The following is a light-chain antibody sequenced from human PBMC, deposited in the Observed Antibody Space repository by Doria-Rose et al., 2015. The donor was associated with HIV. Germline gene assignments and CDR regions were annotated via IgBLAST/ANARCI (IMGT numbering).Light chain of an antibody. CDR2: DAS. Sequence: VLTQSPGTLSLSPGERATLSCRASQRGKSSYLAWYQQKPGQAPRLLIYDASTRATGIPDRFSGSGSGTDFALTISRLEPEDVAVYYCQQYGTSRGTFGQGTRLEIK. J-gene: IGKJ5*01. CDR3: QQYGTSRGT. CDR1: QRGKSSY. V-gene: IGKV3-20*01.